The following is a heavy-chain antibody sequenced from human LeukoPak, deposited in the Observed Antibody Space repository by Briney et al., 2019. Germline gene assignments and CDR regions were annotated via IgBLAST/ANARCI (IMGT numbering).Heavy chain of an antibody. D-gene: IGHD6-19*01. CDR1: GFTFSSYS. CDR3: AGRYSSGSDAFDI. CDR2: ISSSSSTI. V-gene: IGHV3-48*01. Sequence: PGGSLRLSCAASGFTFSSYSMNWVRQAPGKGLEWVSYISSSSSTIYYADSVKGRFTISRDNAKNSLYLQMNSLRAEDTAVYCCAGRYSSGSDAFDIWGQGTMVTVSS. J-gene: IGHJ3*02.